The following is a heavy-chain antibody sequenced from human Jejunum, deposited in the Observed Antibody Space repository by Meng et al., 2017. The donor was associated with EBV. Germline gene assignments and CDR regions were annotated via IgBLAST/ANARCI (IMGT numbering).Heavy chain of an antibody. J-gene: IGHJ5*02. CDR2: TYRRSRWYY. Sequence: QLQLQESGPGLVQPSQSLSLSCVISGDSVSSDKTAWNWIRQSPSRGLEWLGRTYRRSRWYYDYALSVKSRINISPDTSKNQVSLQLNSVTDEDTGIYYCATSRIATFDRWGQGTLINVSS. V-gene: IGHV6-1*01. CDR1: GDSVSSDKTA. CDR3: ATSRIATFDR.